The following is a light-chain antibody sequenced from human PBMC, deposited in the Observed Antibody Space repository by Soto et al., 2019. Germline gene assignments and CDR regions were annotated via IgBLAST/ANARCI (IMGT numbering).Light chain of an antibody. CDR3: QQSYTTPLT. Sequence: DIQMTQSPSSLSASVGDRVAITCRASRNIATSLNWYQRKPGKAPNLLIYAASSLQSGVPSRFSGSGSGTDFTLTISSLQPEDFATYYCQQSYTTPLTFGGGTKVDIK. J-gene: IGKJ4*01. CDR1: RNIATS. V-gene: IGKV1-39*01. CDR2: AAS.